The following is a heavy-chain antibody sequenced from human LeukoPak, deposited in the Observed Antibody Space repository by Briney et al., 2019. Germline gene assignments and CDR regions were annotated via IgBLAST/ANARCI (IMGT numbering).Heavy chain of an antibody. CDR3: AGAEPRGIIWYPY. V-gene: IGHV4-4*02. Sequence: PGGSLRLSCAASGFTFSSYAMHWVRQPPGKGLEWIGEIYHSGSTNYNPSLKSRVTMSVDKSKNQFSLKLSSVTAADTAVYYCAGAEPRGIIWYPYWGQGTLVTVSS. D-gene: IGHD6-13*01. CDR2: IYHSGST. CDR1: GFTFSSYA. J-gene: IGHJ4*02.